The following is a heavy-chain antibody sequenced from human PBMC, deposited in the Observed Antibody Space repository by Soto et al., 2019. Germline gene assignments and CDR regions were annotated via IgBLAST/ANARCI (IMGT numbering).Heavy chain of an antibody. CDR3: ARGAYYYDSSGTFDY. CDR2: INPNSGGT. D-gene: IGHD3-22*01. V-gene: IGHV1-2*02. Sequence: ASVKVSCKASGYTFTGYYMHWVRQAPGQGLEWMGWINPNSGGTNYAQKFQGRVTMTRDTSISTAYMELSRLRSDDTAVYYCARGAYYYDSSGTFDYWGQGTLVTVS. J-gene: IGHJ4*02. CDR1: GYTFTGYY.